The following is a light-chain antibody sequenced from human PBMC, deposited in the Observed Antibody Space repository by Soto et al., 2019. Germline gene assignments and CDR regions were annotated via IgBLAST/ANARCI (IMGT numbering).Light chain of an antibody. CDR2: EVS. J-gene: IGLJ2*01. V-gene: IGLV2-8*01. CDR1: SSDVGAYNY. Sequence: QSVLTQPPSASGSPGQSVTISCTGTSSDVGAYNYVCWYRQHPGKAPKLIIYEVSKRPSGVPDRFSGSKSGNTASLTVSGLQAEDEADYYCSSYAGNNNLVFGGGTKLTVL. CDR3: SSYAGNNNLV.